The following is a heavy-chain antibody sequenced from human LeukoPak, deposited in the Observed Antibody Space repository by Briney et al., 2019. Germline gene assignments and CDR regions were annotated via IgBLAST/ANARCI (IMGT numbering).Heavy chain of an antibody. CDR3: VRESVRDYYFDY. D-gene: IGHD3-10*02. CDR2: IRSKALYGTS. J-gene: IGHJ4*02. V-gene: IGHV3-49*04. Sequence: PGGSLRLSCTASGFTFPDYPMSWVRQAPGKGLEWVGFIRSKALYGTSEYAASVEGRFSISRDDSNSVAYLQMNSLKTEDTAVYFCVRESVRDYYFDYWGQGTLVTVSS. CDR1: GFTFPDYP.